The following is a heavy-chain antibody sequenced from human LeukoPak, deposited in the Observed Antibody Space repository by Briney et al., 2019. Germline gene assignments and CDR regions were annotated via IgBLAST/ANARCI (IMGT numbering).Heavy chain of an antibody. J-gene: IGHJ6*02. CDR2: ISAYNGNT. D-gene: IGHD4-17*01. Sequence: GASVKVSCEASGYTFTSYGISWVRQAPGQGLERMGWISAYNGNTNYAQKLQGRVTMTTDTSTSTAYMELRSLRSDDTAVYYCASYGDYAGFYYGMDVWGQGTTVTVSS. V-gene: IGHV1-18*01. CDR1: GYTFTSYG. CDR3: ASYGDYAGFYYGMDV.